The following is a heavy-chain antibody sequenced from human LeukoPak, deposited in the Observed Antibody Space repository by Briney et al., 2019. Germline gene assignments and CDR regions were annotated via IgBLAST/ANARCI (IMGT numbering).Heavy chain of an antibody. CDR1: GGSISSYY. V-gene: IGHV4-59*08. Sequence: SETLSLTCTVSGGSISSYYWSWIRQPPGKGLEWIGYIYYSGSTNYNPSLKSRVTISVDTSKNQFSLKLSSVTAADTAVYYCVRRQGMARSCFDSWGQGTLVTVSS. CDR3: VRRQGMARSCFDS. J-gene: IGHJ4*02. D-gene: IGHD5-24*01. CDR2: IYYSGST.